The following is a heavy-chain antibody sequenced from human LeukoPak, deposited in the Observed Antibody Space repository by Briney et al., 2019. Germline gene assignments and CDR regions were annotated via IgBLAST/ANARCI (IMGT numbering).Heavy chain of an antibody. V-gene: IGHV3-23*01. J-gene: IGHJ5*02. CDR3: ARDRGVDTAMVNWFDP. Sequence: GGSLRLSCAASGFTFSSYAMYWVRQAPGKGLEWVLGVSDSGDGTHYADSVKGRFTISRDNAKNSLYLQMNSLRAEDTALYYCARDRGVDTAMVNWFDPWGQGTLVTVSS. CDR2: VSDSGDGT. CDR1: GFTFSSYA. D-gene: IGHD5-18*01.